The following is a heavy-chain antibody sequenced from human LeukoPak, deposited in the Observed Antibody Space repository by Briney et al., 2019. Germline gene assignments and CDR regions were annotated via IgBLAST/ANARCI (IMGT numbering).Heavy chain of an antibody. CDR3: ARGALGITRWFDP. D-gene: IGHD7-27*01. V-gene: IGHV4-34*01. CDR1: GGSFSGYY. CDR2: ISHSGST. Sequence: SETLSLTCAVYGGSFSGYYWSWIRQPPGKGLEWIGEISHSGSTNYNPSLKSRVTISVDTSKNRFSLKLSSVTAADTAVYYCARGALGITRWFDPWGRGTLVTVSS. J-gene: IGHJ5*02.